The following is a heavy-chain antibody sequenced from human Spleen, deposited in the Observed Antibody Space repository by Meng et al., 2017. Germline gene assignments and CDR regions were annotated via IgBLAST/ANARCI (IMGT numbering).Heavy chain of an antibody. CDR1: GGSISSSSYY. CDR2: INHRGRT. Sequence: GSLRLSCTVSGGSISSSSYYWGWIRQPPGKGLEWIGEINHRGRTNYNPSLKSRVTISVDTSKNQFSLKLSSVTAADTAVYYCASTGYYCLDYWGQGSLVTVSS. J-gene: IGHJ4*02. CDR3: ASTGYYCLDY. V-gene: IGHV4-39*07. D-gene: IGHD2-15*01.